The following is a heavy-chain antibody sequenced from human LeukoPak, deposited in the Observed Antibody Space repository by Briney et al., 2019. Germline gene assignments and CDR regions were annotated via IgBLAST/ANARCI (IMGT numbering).Heavy chain of an antibody. Sequence: SETLSLTCAVYGGSFSGYYWSWIRQPPGKGLEWIGEINHSGSTNYNPSLKSRVTISVDTSKNQFSLKLSSVTAADTAVYYCARGSGQWGFDSWGQGTLVTVSS. CDR2: INHSGST. CDR1: GGSFSGYY. J-gene: IGHJ4*02. V-gene: IGHV4-34*01. CDR3: ARGSGQWGFDS. D-gene: IGHD3-10*01.